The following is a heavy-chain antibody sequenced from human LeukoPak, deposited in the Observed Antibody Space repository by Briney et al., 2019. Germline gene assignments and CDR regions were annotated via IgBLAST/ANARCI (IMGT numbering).Heavy chain of an antibody. D-gene: IGHD3-10*01. CDR2: IYYSGST. CDR3: AREGAEWFGELSAFDP. CDR1: GGSISSYY. Sequence: SETLSLTCTVSGGSISSYYWSWIRQPPGKGLEWIRYIYYSGSTNYNPSLKSRVTISVDTSKNQFSLKLSSVTAADTAVYYCAREGAEWFGELSAFDPWGQGTLVTVSS. V-gene: IGHV4-59*01. J-gene: IGHJ5*02.